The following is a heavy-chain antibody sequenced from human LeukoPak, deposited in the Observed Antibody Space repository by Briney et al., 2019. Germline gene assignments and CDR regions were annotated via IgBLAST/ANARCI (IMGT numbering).Heavy chain of an antibody. J-gene: IGHJ6*03. CDR1: GGFFSSYY. CDR3: ARENYDILTGYQGYYYYYYMDF. D-gene: IGHD3-9*01. CDR2: MCYSWST. Sequence: SETLSLLCTVSGGFFSSYYWRWIRQPPGKGLEWVGYMCYSWSTNYNTSLKSRATISVDTSKNQFSLKMSSVTAADTAVYYCARENYDILTGYQGYYYYYYMDFWGKGTTVTVSS. V-gene: IGHV4-59*01.